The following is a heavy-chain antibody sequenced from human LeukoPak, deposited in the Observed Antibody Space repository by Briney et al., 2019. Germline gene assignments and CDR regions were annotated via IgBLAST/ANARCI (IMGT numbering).Heavy chain of an antibody. V-gene: IGHV3-11*01. CDR2: ISSSGSTI. CDR1: GFTFSDYY. D-gene: IGHD3-9*01. Sequence: GGSLRLSCAASGFTFSDYYMSWIRQAPGKGLEWVSYISSSGSTIYYVDSVKGRFTLSRDNAKNSLYLQMNSLRAEDTAVYYCAKDEPQGYGILTQNWYFDLWGRGTLVTVSS. CDR3: AKDEPQGYGILTQNWYFDL. J-gene: IGHJ2*01.